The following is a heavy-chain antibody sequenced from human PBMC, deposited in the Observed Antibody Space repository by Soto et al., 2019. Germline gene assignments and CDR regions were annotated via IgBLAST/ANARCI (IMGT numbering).Heavy chain of an antibody. V-gene: IGHV2-26*01. D-gene: IGHD3-9*01. J-gene: IGHJ4*02. Sequence: QVTLKESGPVLVNPTETLTLTCTVSGFSLSNARMGVSWIRQPPGKALEWLAHIFSNDEKSYSTSLKSRLTISKDTSKSQLVLTMTNMDPVDTATYYSARIVRPSIFDWLLPNDYWGQGTLVTVSS. CDR3: ARIVRPSIFDWLLPNDY. CDR1: GFSLSNARMG. CDR2: IFSNDEK.